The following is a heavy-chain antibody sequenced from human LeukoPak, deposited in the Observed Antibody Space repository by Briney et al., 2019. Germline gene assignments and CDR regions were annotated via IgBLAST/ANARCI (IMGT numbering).Heavy chain of an antibody. CDR2: MSSTGNTI. CDR1: GFTLSDYY. J-gene: IGHJ2*01. Sequence: GGSLRLSCAASGFTLSDYYVSWIRQTPGKGLEWISYMSSTGNTIYYGDSVKGRFTVSRDNAKNSLFLQMDSLRAEDTAVYYCARSTDYFTYFGLWGRGSLVTVSS. CDR3: ARSTDYFTYFGL. D-gene: IGHD2/OR15-2a*01. V-gene: IGHV3-11*04.